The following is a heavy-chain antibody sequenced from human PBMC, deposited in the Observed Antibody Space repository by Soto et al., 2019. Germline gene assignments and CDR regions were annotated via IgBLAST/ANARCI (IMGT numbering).Heavy chain of an antibody. D-gene: IGHD5-18*01. CDR1: GYIFVNYG. Sequence: QVQLVQSGDEVRKPGSSVKVSCKASGYIFVNYGIAWVRQAHGQGLECMGWISPYSGNTHYASKVQGRLTMTTYTSTSTADMDLGSLTSYDTAVYYCAMVDTDVTPTPQDVWGQGTTVTVSS. CDR2: ISPYSGNT. CDR3: AMVDTDVTPTPQDV. V-gene: IGHV1-18*01. J-gene: IGHJ6*02.